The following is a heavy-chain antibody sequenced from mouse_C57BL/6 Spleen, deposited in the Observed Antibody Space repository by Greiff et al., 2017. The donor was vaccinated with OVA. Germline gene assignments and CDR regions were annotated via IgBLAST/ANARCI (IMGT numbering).Heavy chain of an antibody. D-gene: IGHD4-1*01. V-gene: IGHV6-3*01. CDR3: TFGLGRHY. J-gene: IGHJ2*01. CDR2: IRLKSDNYAT. Sequence: EVKLMESGGGLVQPGGSMKLSCVASGFTFSNYWMNWVRQSPEKGLEWVAQIRLKSDNYATHYAESVKGRFTISRDDSKSSVYLQMNNLRAEDTGIYYCTFGLGRHYWGQGTTLTVSS. CDR1: GFTFSNYW.